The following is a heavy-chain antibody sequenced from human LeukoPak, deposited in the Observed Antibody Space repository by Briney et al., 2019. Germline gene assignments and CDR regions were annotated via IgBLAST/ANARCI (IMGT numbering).Heavy chain of an antibody. CDR2: INHSGST. V-gene: IGHV4-30-4*08. CDR3: ARGSDDYVWGSYRHFYYFDY. CDR1: GGSISSGDYY. Sequence: SQTLSLTCTVSGGSISSGDYYWSWIRQPPGTGLEWIGEINHSGSTNYNPSLKSRVTISVDTSKNQFSLKLSSVTAADTAVYYCARGSDDYVWGSYRHFYYFDYWGQGTLVTVSS. J-gene: IGHJ4*02. D-gene: IGHD3-16*02.